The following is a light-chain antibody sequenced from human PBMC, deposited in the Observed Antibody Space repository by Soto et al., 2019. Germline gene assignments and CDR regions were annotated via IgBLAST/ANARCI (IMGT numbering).Light chain of an antibody. V-gene: IGKV3-20*01. CDR3: QQYGSSPPAYT. J-gene: IGKJ2*01. Sequence: EIVLTQSPGTLSLSPGERATLSCSASQSVSSSYLAWYQQKPGQAPRLLIYGASSRATGIPDRFSGSGSGTDFNLTISRLEPEDFAVYYCQQYGSSPPAYTFGQGTKLEIK. CDR1: QSVSSSY. CDR2: GAS.